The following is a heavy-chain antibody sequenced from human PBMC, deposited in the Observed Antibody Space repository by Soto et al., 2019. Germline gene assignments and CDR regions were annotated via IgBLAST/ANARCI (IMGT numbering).Heavy chain of an antibody. Sequence: PGGSLRLSCAASGFTFSSYAMHWVRQAPGKGLEWVAVISYDGSNKYYADSVKGRFTISRDNSKNTLYLQMNSLRAEDTAVYYCAREARQGVCFDDWGQGTLVTVSS. D-gene: IGHD3-16*01. V-gene: IGHV3-30-3*01. CDR2: ISYDGSNK. J-gene: IGHJ4*02. CDR3: AREARQGVCFDD. CDR1: GFTFSSYA.